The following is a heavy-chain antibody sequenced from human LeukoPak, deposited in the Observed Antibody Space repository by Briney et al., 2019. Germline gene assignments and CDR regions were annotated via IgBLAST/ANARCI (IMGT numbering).Heavy chain of an antibody. CDR2: ISGSGGST. D-gene: IGHD6-19*01. V-gene: IGHV3-23*01. CDR3: AKVWSYVRVAVAALDY. Sequence: GGSLRLSCAASGFTFSSYAMSWVRQAPGKGLEWVSAISGSGGSTYYADSVKGRFTISRDNSKNTLYLQMNSLRAEDTAVYYCAKVWSYVRVAVAALDYWGQGTLVTVSS. J-gene: IGHJ4*02. CDR1: GFTFSSYA.